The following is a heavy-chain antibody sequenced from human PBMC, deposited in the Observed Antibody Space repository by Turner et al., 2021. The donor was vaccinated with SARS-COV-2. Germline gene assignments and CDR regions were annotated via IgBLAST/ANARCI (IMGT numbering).Heavy chain of an antibody. CDR2: TSNDGSNK. CDR3: AKQQGLYSNPMYYFDY. D-gene: IGHD4-4*01. J-gene: IGHJ4*02. Sequence: QVQLVESGGGVVQPGRSLRLSCAASGFTFSSYGMHWVRQGPGKGLGWVAVTSNDGSNKYYADSVKGRFTISRDNSKNTLYLQMNSLRAEDTAVYYCAKQQGLYSNPMYYFDYWGQGTLVTVSS. V-gene: IGHV3-30*18. CDR1: GFTFSSYG.